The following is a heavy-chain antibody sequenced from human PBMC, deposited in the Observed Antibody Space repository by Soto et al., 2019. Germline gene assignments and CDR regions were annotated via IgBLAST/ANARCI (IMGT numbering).Heavy chain of an antibody. CDR1: GFTFSSYW. Sequence: GGSLRLSCAASGFTFSSYWMICVRQDPGKGLEWVANIKQDGSEKYYVDSVKGRFTISRDNAKNSLYLQMNSLRAEDTAVYYCARDSRSDYDILTGYYLDYWGQGTLVTVSS. V-gene: IGHV3-7*01. CDR2: IKQDGSEK. D-gene: IGHD3-9*01. J-gene: IGHJ4*02. CDR3: ARDSRSDYDILTGYYLDY.